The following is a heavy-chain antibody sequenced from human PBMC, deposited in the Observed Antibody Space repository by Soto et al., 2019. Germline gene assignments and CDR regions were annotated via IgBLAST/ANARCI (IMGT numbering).Heavy chain of an antibody. CDR2: IWYDGSNK. CDR1: GFTFSSYG. J-gene: IGHJ6*02. Sequence: QVQLVESGGGVVQPGRSLRLSCAASGFTFSSYGMHWVRQAPAKGLEWGAVIWYDGSNKYYADSVKGRFTISRDNSKNTLYLQMNSLRAEDTAVYYCARDRYSNGGMDVWGQGTTVTVSS. CDR3: ARDRYSNGGMDV. D-gene: IGHD4-4*01. V-gene: IGHV3-33*01.